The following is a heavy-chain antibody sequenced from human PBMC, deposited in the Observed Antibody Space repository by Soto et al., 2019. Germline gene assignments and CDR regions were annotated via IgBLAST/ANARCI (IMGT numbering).Heavy chain of an antibody. CDR1: GYSISSGYY. CDR2: IYHSGST. V-gene: IGHV4-38-2*02. D-gene: IGHD2-8*01. CDR3: ARELLMVYAAFST. J-gene: IGHJ5*02. Sequence: SETLSLTCAVSGYSISSGYYWGWIRQPPGKGLEWIGSIYHSGSTYYNPSLKSRVTISVDTSKNQFSLKLSSVTAADTAVYYCARELLMVYAAFSTWGQGTLVTVS.